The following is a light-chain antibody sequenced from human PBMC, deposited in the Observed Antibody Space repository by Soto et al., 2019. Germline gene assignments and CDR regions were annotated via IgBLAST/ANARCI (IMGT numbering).Light chain of an antibody. Sequence: DIQMTQSPSSLSASLGDRVTITCRASQSVNRYLNWYQQQPGRAPKVLIYAASSLQSGVSSRFSGNGSGTDFTLTITSLQPEDFATYFGQQTYRPSYTFAQGTTLEIK. J-gene: IGKJ2*01. CDR2: AAS. CDR1: QSVNRY. CDR3: QQTYRPSYT. V-gene: IGKV1-39*01.